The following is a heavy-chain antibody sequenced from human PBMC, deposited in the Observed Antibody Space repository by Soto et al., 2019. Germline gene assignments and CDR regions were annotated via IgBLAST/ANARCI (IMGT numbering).Heavy chain of an antibody. Sequence: GDSLQISWRGSGYSFTSYWIGWVRPMRREGLELMGIIYPGDSDTRYSPSFQGQVTISVDKSKSIAFLQWSSLKASDTAIYYCARLYLVRSYYGMDVWGQGTTVTV. J-gene: IGHJ6*02. CDR2: IYPGDSDT. V-gene: IGHV5-51*01. CDR3: ARLYLVRSYYGMDV. CDR1: GYSFTSYW. D-gene: IGHD3-16*01.